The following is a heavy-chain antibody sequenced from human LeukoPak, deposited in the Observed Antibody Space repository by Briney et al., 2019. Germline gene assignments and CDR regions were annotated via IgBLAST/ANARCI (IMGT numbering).Heavy chain of an antibody. Sequence: PGGSLRLSCTASGFTFSSYGMDWVRQAPGKGLEWVSSISTSSSYIYYADSVKGRFTISRDNVKNSLYLQMNSLRAEDTALYYCARDPYSSSWYPDYWGRGTLVTLSS. D-gene: IGHD6-13*01. V-gene: IGHV3-21*01. J-gene: IGHJ4*02. CDR3: ARDPYSSSWYPDY. CDR2: ISTSSSYI. CDR1: GFTFSSYG.